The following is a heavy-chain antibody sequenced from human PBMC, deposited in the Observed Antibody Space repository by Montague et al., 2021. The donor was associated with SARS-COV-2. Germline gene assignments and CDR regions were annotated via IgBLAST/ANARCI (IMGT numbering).Heavy chain of an antibody. V-gene: IGHV3-30*04. D-gene: IGHD3-3*01. J-gene: IGHJ6*02. CDR2: ISYDGSNK. Sequence: SLRLSCAASGFTFSSYAMHWVRQAPGKGLGWVAVISYDGSNKYYADSVKGRFTISRDNSKNTLYLQMNSLRAEDTAVYYCARGIMEYYDFWSGYYPGYYYYYGMDVWGQGTTVTVSS. CDR3: ARGIMEYYDFWSGYYPGYYYYYGMDV. CDR1: GFTFSSYA.